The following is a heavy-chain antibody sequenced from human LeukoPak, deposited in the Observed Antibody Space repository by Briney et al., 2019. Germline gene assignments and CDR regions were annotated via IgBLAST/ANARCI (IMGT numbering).Heavy chain of an antibody. Sequence: PGGSLRLSCAASGFTFDDYGMSWVRQAPGKGLEWVSGINWNGGSTGYADSVKGRFTISRDNAKNSLYLQMNSLRAEDTALYYCARAADAFAYYYYMDVWGKGTTVTVSS. D-gene: IGHD6-13*01. CDR1: GFTFDDYG. CDR2: INWNGGST. V-gene: IGHV3-20*04. J-gene: IGHJ6*03. CDR3: ARAADAFAYYYYMDV.